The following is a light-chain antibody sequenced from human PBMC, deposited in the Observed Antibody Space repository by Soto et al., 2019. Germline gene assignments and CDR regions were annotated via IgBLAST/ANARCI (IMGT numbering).Light chain of an antibody. J-gene: IGKJ1*01. Sequence: DIQMTQSPSSVSASVGDRVTITCRASQGISSRLAWYQHKPGKAPKLLLYVASTLQSGVPSRFSGSGSGTDFTLTISSLQPEDFATYYCQQAHSFPRTFGQGTKVEIK. V-gene: IGKV1-12*01. CDR2: VAS. CDR3: QQAHSFPRT. CDR1: QGISSR.